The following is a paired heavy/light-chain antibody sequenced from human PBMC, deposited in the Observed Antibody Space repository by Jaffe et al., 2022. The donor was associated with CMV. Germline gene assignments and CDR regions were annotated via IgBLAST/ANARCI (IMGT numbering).Heavy chain of an antibody. Sequence: QVQLVESGGGLVKPGGSLRLSCAASGFTFSDYYMSWIRQAPGKGLEWVSYISSSSSYTNYADSVKGRFTISRDNAKNSLYLQMNSLRAEDTAVYYCARDVSLSGGYYYYYYMDVWGKGTTVTVSS. CDR3: ARDVSLSGGYYYYYYMDV. CDR2: ISSSSSYT. D-gene: IGHD3-10*02. V-gene: IGHV3-11*06. J-gene: IGHJ6*03. CDR1: GFTFSDYY.
Light chain of an antibody. Sequence: QSVLTQPPSVSGAPGQRVTISCTGSSSNIGAGYDVHWYQQLPGTAPKLLIYGNSNRPSGVPDRFSGSKSGTSASLAITGLQAEDEADYYCQSYDSSLSGSNVVFGGGTKLTVL. J-gene: IGLJ2*01. V-gene: IGLV1-40*01. CDR2: GNS. CDR1: SSNIGAGYD. CDR3: QSYDSSLSGSNVV.